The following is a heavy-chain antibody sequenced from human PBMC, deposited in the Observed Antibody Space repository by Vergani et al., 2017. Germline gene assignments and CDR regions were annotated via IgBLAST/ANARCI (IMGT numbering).Heavy chain of an antibody. CDR3: AREVRKELLYYYYYGMDV. J-gene: IGHJ6*02. D-gene: IGHD1-26*01. CDR2: ITPGGST. Sequence: VQLVQSGTEVKKPGASVKIACKTSGYTFTNHHLHWVRQAPGQGLEWMGIITPGGSTDYGPKFQGRATMTRDTSTRTVYMELSSLRSEDTAVYYCAREVRKELLYYYYYGMDVWGQGTTVTVSS. V-gene: IGHV1-46*03. CDR1: GYTFTNHH.